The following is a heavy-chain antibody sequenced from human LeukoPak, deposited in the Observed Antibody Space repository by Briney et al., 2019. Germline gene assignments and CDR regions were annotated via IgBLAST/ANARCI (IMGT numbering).Heavy chain of an antibody. CDR3: AKTRRVFDY. CDR2: IREDGSEK. J-gene: IGHJ4*02. Sequence: GGSLRLSCAASGFAFSIYSMTWVRQAPGKGLEWVANIREDGSEKYYVDSVKGRFTISRDNAKNSVYLQMNSLRDEDTAVYYCAKTRRVFDYWGQGTLVTVSS. V-gene: IGHV3-7*05. D-gene: IGHD3-10*01. CDR1: GFAFSIYS.